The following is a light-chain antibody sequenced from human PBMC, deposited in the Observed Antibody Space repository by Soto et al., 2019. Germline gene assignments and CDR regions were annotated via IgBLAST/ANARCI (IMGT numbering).Light chain of an antibody. CDR3: AAWDDRLNGPV. Sequence: QAVVTQPPSASGTPGQRVYISCSGSSSNIGSNIVNWYQQLPGTAPKLLIHSNDQRPSGVPDRFSGSKSGTSASLAISGLQSEDEAEYYCAAWDDRLNGPVFGGGTKLTVL. CDR2: SND. J-gene: IGLJ3*02. V-gene: IGLV1-44*01. CDR1: SSNIGSNI.